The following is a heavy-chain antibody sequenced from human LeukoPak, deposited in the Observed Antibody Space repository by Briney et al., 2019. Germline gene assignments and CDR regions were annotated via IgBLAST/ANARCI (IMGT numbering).Heavy chain of an antibody. CDR2: INHSGST. CDR3: ARIISTYYDFWSPRGDWFDP. J-gene: IGHJ5*02. D-gene: IGHD3-3*01. CDR1: GGSFSGYY. V-gene: IGHV4-34*01. Sequence: PSETLSLTCAVYGGSFSGYYWSWIRQPPGKGLEWIGEINHSGSTNYNPSLKSRVTISVDTSKNQFSLKLSSVTAADTAVYYCARIISTYYDFWSPRGDWFDPWGQGTLVTVSS.